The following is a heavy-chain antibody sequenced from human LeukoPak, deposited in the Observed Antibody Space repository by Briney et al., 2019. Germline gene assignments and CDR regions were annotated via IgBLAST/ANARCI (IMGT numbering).Heavy chain of an antibody. D-gene: IGHD3-10*01. CDR2: LYSGGTT. V-gene: IGHV3-66*01. J-gene: IGHJ3*02. Sequence: GGSLRLSCAASGITFNNAWMSWVRQAPGKGLEWVSILYSGGTTYYADSVKGRFTISRDNSKNTLYLQMNSLRVEDTAVYYCARDSALNDAFDIWGQGTMVTVSS. CDR1: GITFNNAW. CDR3: ARDSALNDAFDI.